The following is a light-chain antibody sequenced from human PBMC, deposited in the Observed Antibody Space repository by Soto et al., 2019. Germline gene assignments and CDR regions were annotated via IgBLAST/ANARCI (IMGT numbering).Light chain of an antibody. CDR1: QSVSSSY. Sequence: DRVMTQSPDTLSASPGERVSLSCRASQSVSSSYLAWYQQKPGQAPTLLIYGASTRATGVPARFSGSGSGTEFTLTINSLQSEDFALYYCQQYSNWPLTFGQGTRLEIK. CDR3: QQYSNWPLT. V-gene: IGKV3-15*01. CDR2: GAS. J-gene: IGKJ5*01.